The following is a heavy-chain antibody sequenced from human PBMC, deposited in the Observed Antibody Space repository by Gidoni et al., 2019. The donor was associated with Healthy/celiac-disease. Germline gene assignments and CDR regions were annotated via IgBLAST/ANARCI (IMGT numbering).Heavy chain of an antibody. Sequence: EVQLLESGGGLVQPGGSLRLSCAASGFTFSSYAMSWVRQAPGKGLEWVSAISGSGGSTYYADSVKGRFTISRDNSKNTLYLQMNSLRAEDTAVYYCAKVPNYDFWSGFNSGNAFDIWGQGTMVTVSS. CDR3: AKVPNYDFWSGFNSGNAFDI. V-gene: IGHV3-23*01. J-gene: IGHJ3*02. D-gene: IGHD3-3*01. CDR1: GFTFSSYA. CDR2: ISGSGGST.